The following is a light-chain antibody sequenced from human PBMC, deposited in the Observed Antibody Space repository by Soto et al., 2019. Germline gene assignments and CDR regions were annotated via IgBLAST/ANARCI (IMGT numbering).Light chain of an antibody. Sequence: DIDLARSPSFVSASVGDRVTITGRASQSISSYLNWYQQKPGKAPKLLIYAASSLQSGVPSRFSGSGSGTDFTRTISSLQPEDFATDLCQEIYSTLPLAFGGGTKVDIK. CDR1: QSISSY. V-gene: IGKV1-39*01. J-gene: IGKJ4*01. CDR3: QEIYSTLPLA. CDR2: AAS.